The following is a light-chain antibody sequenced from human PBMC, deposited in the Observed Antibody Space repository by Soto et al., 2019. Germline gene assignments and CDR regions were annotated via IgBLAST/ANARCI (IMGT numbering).Light chain of an antibody. CDR1: QTVSSR. V-gene: IGKV3-11*01. CDR2: AVS. J-gene: IGKJ5*01. CDR3: QQRDYWHVT. Sequence: IVLTQSTVTLSLSPGQRPTLYYRASQTVSSRLDWYQQKPGQAPRLLIYAVSNRATGIPARFTGSGSGTDFALTISSLEPEDFAVYYCQQRDYWHVTFGQGTRLEIK.